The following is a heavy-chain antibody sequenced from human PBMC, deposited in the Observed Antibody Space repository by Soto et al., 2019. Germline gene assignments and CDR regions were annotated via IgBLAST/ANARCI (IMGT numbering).Heavy chain of an antibody. D-gene: IGHD2-2*01. Sequence: SETLSLTCTVSGGSISSYYWSWIRQPPGKGLEWIGYIYYSGTTNYNPSLKSRVTMSVDTSKNQFSLKLRSVTAADTAVYYCASYCSSTSCPFDYWGQGTLVTVSS. CDR1: GGSISSYY. J-gene: IGHJ4*02. CDR3: ASYCSSTSCPFDY. CDR2: IYYSGTT. V-gene: IGHV4-59*08.